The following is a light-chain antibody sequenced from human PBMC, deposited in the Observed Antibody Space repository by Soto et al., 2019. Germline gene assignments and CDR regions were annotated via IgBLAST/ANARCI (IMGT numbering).Light chain of an antibody. CDR3: SSFTTSNTWV. V-gene: IGLV2-18*02. Sequence: QSALTQPPSVSGSPGQSVTISCTGASRDIGSYDRVSWYQQSPGTAPKLLVYEVKKRPSGVPDRFSGSKSGNTASLTISGLQAEDEADYYCSSFTTSNTWVFGGGTKVTVL. CDR2: EVK. CDR1: SRDIGSYDR. J-gene: IGLJ3*02.